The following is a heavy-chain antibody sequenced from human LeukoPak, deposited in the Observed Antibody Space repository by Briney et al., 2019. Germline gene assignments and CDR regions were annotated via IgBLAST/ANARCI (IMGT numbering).Heavy chain of an antibody. CDR1: GYSISSGYY. CDR2: IYYSGST. J-gene: IGHJ5*02. V-gene: IGHV4-61*01. D-gene: IGHD6-6*01. Sequence: PSETLSLTCTVSGYSISSGYYWGWIRQPPGKGLEWIGYIYYSGSTNYNPSLKSRVTISVDTSKNQFSLKLSSVTAADTAVYYCARKKFIAAGGFDPWGQGTLVTVSS. CDR3: ARKKFIAAGGFDP.